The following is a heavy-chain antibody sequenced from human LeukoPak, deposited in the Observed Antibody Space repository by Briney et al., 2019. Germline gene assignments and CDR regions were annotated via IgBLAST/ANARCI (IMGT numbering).Heavy chain of an antibody. CDR2: IKQDGSEK. Sequence: GGSLRLSCAASGFTFSSYWMSWVRQSPGKGLEWVANIKQDGSEKYYVDSVKGRFTISRDNAKNSLYLQMNSLRAEDTAVYYCASIVVVVAAFDYWGQGTLVTVSS. J-gene: IGHJ4*02. CDR1: GFTFSSYW. CDR3: ASIVVVVAAFDY. D-gene: IGHD2-15*01. V-gene: IGHV3-7*03.